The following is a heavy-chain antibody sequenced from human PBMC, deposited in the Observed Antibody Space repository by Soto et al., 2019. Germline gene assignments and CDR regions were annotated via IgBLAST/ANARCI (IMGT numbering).Heavy chain of an antibody. CDR1: GGSFSGYY. D-gene: IGHD7-27*01. Sequence: SETLSLTCAVYGGSFSGYYWSWIRQPPGKGLEWIGEINHSGSTNYNPSLKSRVTISVDTSKNQFSLKLSSVTAADTAVYYCARGTDKWGPYYFDYWGQGTLVTVSS. CDR2: INHSGST. J-gene: IGHJ4*02. CDR3: ARGTDKWGPYYFDY. V-gene: IGHV4-34*01.